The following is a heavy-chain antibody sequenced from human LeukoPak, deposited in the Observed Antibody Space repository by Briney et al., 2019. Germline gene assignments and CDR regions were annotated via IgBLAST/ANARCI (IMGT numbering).Heavy chain of an antibody. D-gene: IGHD2-2*01. CDR2: IIPIFGTA. CDR3: ARGEVVVPAATLDY. J-gene: IGHJ4*02. Sequence: SVKVSFKASGGTFNIYAISWVRQAPGQGGEWRGGIIPIFGTANYTQKFQGRVTITADEATSTAYMELSSLRSEDTAVYYCARGEVVVPAATLDYWGQGTLVTVSS. V-gene: IGHV1-69*01. CDR1: GGTFNIYA.